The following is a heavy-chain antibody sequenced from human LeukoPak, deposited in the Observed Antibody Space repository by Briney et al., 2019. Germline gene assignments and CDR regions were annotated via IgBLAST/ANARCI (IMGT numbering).Heavy chain of an antibody. V-gene: IGHV3-23*01. CDR2: ISGSGGST. D-gene: IGHD4-11*01. J-gene: IGHJ4*02. Sequence: GGSLRLSCAASGFTFSSYAMSWVRQAPNKGLQWASGISGSGGSTYYADSVKGRFTISRDNSKNTLYLQMNSLRADDTAVYYCASQTYSNGFDYWGQGTLVTVSS. CDR3: ASQTYSNGFDY. CDR1: GFTFSSYA.